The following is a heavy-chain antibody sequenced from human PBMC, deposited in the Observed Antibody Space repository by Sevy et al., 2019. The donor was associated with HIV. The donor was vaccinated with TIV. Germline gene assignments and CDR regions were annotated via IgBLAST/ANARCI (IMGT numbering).Heavy chain of an antibody. CDR3: ARSYRGVKAYYFEN. CDR2: IYSGGGT. D-gene: IGHD3-10*01. J-gene: IGHJ4*02. CDR1: GFSVTSNY. V-gene: IGHV3-53*01. Sequence: GGSLRLSCAASGFSVTSNYITWVRQVPGKGLEWVSIIYSGGGTYYADTVKGRFSISRDTSKKAIYLQMNSLRAEDTAVYYCARSYRGVKAYYFENWGQGTPVTVSS.